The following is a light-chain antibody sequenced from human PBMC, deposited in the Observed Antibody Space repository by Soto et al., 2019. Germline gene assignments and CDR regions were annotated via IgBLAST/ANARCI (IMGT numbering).Light chain of an antibody. J-gene: IGKJ1*01. CDR1: QSISNW. CDR3: QQYNSYPST. V-gene: IGKV1-5*03. CDR2: KAS. Sequence: DIQMTQSPSTLSASVGDRVTITYRASQSISNWLAWYQQKPGKAPKLLIYKASSLESGVPSRFNGNGSGTEFTLTISSLQPDDFATYYCQQYNSYPSTFGQGTKVEIK.